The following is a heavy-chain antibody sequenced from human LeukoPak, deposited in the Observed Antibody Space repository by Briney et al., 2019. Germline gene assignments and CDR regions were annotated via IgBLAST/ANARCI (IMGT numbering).Heavy chain of an antibody. CDR3: ARVGYCSSTSCYDWAFDY. D-gene: IGHD2-2*01. Sequence: PSETLSLTWTVSGGSISSYYWSWIRQPAGKGLEWIGRIYTSGSTNYNPSLKSRVTMSVDTSKNQFSPKLSSVTAADTAVYYCARVGYCSSTSCYDWAFDYWGQGTLVTVSS. CDR1: GGSISSYY. J-gene: IGHJ4*02. CDR2: IYTSGST. V-gene: IGHV4-4*07.